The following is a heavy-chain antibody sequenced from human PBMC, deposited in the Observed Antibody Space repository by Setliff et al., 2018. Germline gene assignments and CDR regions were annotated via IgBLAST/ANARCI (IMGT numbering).Heavy chain of an antibody. V-gene: IGHV7-4-1*02. CDR2: INTNTGNP. Sequence: ASVKVSCKASGYTFATYAMNWVRQAPGQGLEWMGWINTNTGNPTYAQGFTGRFVFSLDTSVSTANLQISGLKAEDTAVYYCARANGSHDSSGYYWHYWGPGTLVTVSS. J-gene: IGHJ4*02. CDR3: ARANGSHDSSGYYWHY. CDR1: GYTFATYA. D-gene: IGHD3-22*01.